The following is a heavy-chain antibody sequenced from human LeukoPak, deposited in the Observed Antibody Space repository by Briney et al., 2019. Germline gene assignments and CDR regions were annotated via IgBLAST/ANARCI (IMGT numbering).Heavy chain of an antibody. D-gene: IGHD2-15*01. CDR1: GGSISGYY. Sequence: PSETLSLTCTVPGGSISGYYWSWIRQPAGKGLEWIGRIYTSSNTNYNPSLKSRVTMSVDTSKNQFSLELSSVTAADTAVYFCARDVVGGRDYWGQGTLVTVSS. CDR3: ARDVVGGRDY. J-gene: IGHJ4*02. V-gene: IGHV4-4*07. CDR2: IYTSSNT.